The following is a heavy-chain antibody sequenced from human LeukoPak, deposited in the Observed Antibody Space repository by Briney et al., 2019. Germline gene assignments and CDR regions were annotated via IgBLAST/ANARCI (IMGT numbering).Heavy chain of an antibody. CDR1: GFTFSSYS. CDR2: INWNGGGT. D-gene: IGHD6-6*01. Sequence: GSLRLSCAASGFTFSSYSMKWVRQAPGKGLEWVSGINWNGGGTGYGDSVKGRFTISRDNAKNSLYLQMNSLRAEDTALYHCARGGVSSSSIPYFDYWGQGTLVTVSS. CDR3: ARGGVSSSSIPYFDY. V-gene: IGHV3-20*01. J-gene: IGHJ4*02.